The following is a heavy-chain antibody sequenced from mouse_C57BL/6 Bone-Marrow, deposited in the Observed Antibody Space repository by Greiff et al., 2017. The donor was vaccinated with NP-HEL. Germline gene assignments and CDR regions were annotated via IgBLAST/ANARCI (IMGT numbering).Heavy chain of an antibody. V-gene: IGHV5-9*01. J-gene: IGHJ4*01. Sequence: EVKLVESGGGLVKPGVSLKLSCAASGFTFSSYTMSWVRQTPEKRLEWVATISGGGGNTYYPDSVKGRFTISRDNAKNTLYLQMSSLRSEDTALYYCARQRGAMDYWGQGTSVTVSS. CDR2: ISGGGGNT. CDR3: ARQRGAMDY. CDR1: GFTFSSYT.